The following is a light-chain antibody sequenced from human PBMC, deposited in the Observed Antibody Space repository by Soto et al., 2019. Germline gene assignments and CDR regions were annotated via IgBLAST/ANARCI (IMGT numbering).Light chain of an antibody. Sequence: ASQSVSSTNFAWYQQKPGQAPRLLIYGASTRATAVPARFTASGSGTEFTLTISSLQSEDFAVYYCQQYNTWPRTFGQGTKVDIK. CDR3: QQYNTWPRT. CDR2: GAS. V-gene: IGKV3-15*01. CDR1: QSVSSTN. J-gene: IGKJ1*01.